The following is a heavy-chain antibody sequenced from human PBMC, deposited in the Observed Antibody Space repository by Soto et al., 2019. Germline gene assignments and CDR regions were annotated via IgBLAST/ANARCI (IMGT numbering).Heavy chain of an antibody. J-gene: IGHJ3*01. CDR2: IIPMFGIP. V-gene: IGHV1-69*01. CDR3: ARGGTSGWLKGAYDV. D-gene: IGHD6-13*01. Sequence: QVQLVQSGAEVKKPGSSVKVSCKASGGTLNKHAITWVRRAPGQGLEWLGGIIPMFGIPNYPQKFQGRVTITADDSTNTSHMELHSLTSDATAVYYCARGGTSGWLKGAYDVWGQGTMVTVSS. CDR1: GGTLNKHA.